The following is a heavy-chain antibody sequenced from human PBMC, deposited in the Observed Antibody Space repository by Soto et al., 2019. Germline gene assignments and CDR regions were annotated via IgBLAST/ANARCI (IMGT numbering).Heavy chain of an antibody. CDR3: ARGGIPAAEYFQH. Sequence: PSETLSLTCAVSGGSISSGGDSGSWIRQPPGKGLEWIGYIYHSGSTYYNPSLKSRVTISVDTSKNQFSLKLSSVTAADTAVYYCARGGIPAAEYFQHWGQGTLVTVSS. J-gene: IGHJ1*01. CDR1: GGSISSGGDS. V-gene: IGHV4-30-2*05. CDR2: IYHSGST. D-gene: IGHD6-13*01.